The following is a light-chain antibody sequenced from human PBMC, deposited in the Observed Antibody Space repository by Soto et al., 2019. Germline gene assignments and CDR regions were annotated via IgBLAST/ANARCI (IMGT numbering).Light chain of an antibody. CDR1: QSVSSDS. Sequence: EIVLTQSPGTLSLYPGEIATLSCRASQSVSSDSLAWYQQKPGQAPRLVIYGASSRATGVPDRFSGSGSGTDFTLTISRVEPEDSAVYYCEQYGRTFGQGTKVDIK. J-gene: IGKJ1*01. CDR2: GAS. V-gene: IGKV3-20*01. CDR3: EQYGRT.